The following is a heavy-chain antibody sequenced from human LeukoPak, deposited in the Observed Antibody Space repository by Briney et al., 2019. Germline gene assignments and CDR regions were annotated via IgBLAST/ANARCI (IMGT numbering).Heavy chain of an antibody. CDR2: ISGSGGRT. V-gene: IGHV3-23*01. CDR3: AKVFRKDGDFHLFDY. D-gene: IGHD4-17*01. Sequence: GGSLRLSCAASGFTFSSYGMSWVRQAPGKGLEWVSAISGSGGRTYYTDSVKGRFTISRDNSKNTLYLQMNSLRAEDTAVYYCAKVFRKDGDFHLFDYWGQGTLVTVSS. J-gene: IGHJ4*02. CDR1: GFTFSSYG.